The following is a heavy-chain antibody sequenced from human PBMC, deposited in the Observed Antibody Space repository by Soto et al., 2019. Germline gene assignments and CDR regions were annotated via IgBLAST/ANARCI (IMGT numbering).Heavy chain of an antibody. J-gene: IGHJ4*02. CDR1: GGTFSRDS. D-gene: IGHD2-15*01. Sequence: QVQLVQSGADMKNPGSSVRVSCKASGGTFSRDSFNWVRQAPGQGLEWMGGIIPMFAATKYAQTLQDRVTITADESTNTVYLALNSLTSEDTAIYYCARGAIVAVPAALSSYHDYTNYRFDSWGQGTLVTVSS. CDR3: ARGAIVAVPAALSSYHDYTNYRFDS. CDR2: IIPMFAAT. V-gene: IGHV1-69*01.